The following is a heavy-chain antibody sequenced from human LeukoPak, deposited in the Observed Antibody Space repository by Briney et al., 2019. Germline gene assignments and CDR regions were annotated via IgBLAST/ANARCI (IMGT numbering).Heavy chain of an antibody. Sequence: ASVKVSCKASGYTFTSYGISWVRQAPGQGLEWMGWISAYNGNTNYAQKLQGRVTMTTDTSTSTAYMELRSLRSDDTAVYYCARDIWSSPAAGRVQRLWWFDPWGQGTLVTVSS. V-gene: IGHV1-18*01. CDR1: GYTFTSYG. J-gene: IGHJ5*02. D-gene: IGHD6-13*01. CDR3: ARDIWSSPAAGRVQRLWWFDP. CDR2: ISAYNGNT.